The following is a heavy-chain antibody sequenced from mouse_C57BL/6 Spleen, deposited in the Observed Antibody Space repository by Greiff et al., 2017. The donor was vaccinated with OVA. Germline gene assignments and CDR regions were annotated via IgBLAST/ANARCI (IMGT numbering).Heavy chain of an antibody. CDR2: IYPGDGDT. CDR1: GYAFSSSW. V-gene: IGHV1-82*01. CDR3: ARRRNDPRYFDV. J-gene: IGHJ1*03. Sequence: QVQLQQSGPELVKPGASVKISCKASGYAFSSSWMNWVKQRPGKGLEWIGRIYPGDGDTNYNGKFKGKATLTADKSSSTAYMQRSSLTSEDSAVYFCARRRNDPRYFDVWGTGTTVTVSS.